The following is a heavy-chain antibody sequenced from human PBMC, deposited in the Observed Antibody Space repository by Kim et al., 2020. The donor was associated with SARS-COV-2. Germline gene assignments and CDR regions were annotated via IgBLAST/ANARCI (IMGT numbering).Heavy chain of an antibody. J-gene: IGHJ6*02. D-gene: IGHD6-19*01. Sequence: FQGRVTITRDTSASTAYMELSSLRSEDTAVYYCARVSGWYVEDYYYGMDVWGQGTTVTVSS. V-gene: IGHV1-3*01. CDR3: ARVSGWYVEDYYYGMDV.